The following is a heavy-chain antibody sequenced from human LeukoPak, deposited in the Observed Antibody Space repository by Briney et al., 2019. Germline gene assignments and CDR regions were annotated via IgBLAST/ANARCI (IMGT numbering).Heavy chain of an antibody. CDR2: ISAYNGDT. CDR1: GYTFTSYG. Sequence: GASVKVSCKASGYTFTSYGISWVRQAPGQGLGWMGWISAYNGDTNYAQKPQGRVTMTTDTSTSTAYMELRSLRSDDTAVYYCARGGPAPHRITLIVVASSTDAFDIWGQGTMVTVSS. D-gene: IGHD3-22*01. CDR3: ARGGPAPHRITLIVVASSTDAFDI. J-gene: IGHJ3*02. V-gene: IGHV1-18*01.